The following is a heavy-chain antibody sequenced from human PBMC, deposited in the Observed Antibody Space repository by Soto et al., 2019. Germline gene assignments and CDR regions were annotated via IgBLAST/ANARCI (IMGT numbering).Heavy chain of an antibody. Sequence: GASVKVSCKASGYTFTGYYMHWVRQAPGQGLEWMGWINPNSGGTNYAQKFQGRVTMTRDTSISTAYMELSRLRSDDTAVYYCARDWQPFGYYYYYGMDVWGQGTTVTVSS. CDR3: ARDWQPFGYYYYYGMDV. J-gene: IGHJ6*02. D-gene: IGHD3-16*01. CDR2: INPNSGGT. CDR1: GYTFTGYY. V-gene: IGHV1-2*02.